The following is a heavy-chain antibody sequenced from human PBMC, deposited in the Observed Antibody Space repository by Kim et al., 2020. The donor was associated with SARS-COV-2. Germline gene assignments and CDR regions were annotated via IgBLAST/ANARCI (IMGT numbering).Heavy chain of an antibody. J-gene: IGHJ6*02. CDR3: ARDQGSPPILRGVIRDYYYYGMDV. V-gene: IGHV3-7*03. Sequence: GGSLRLSCAASGFTFSSYWMSWVRQAPGKGLEWVANIKQDGSEKYYVDSVKGRFTISRDNAKNSLYLQMNSLRAEDTAVYYCARDQGSPPILRGVIRDYYYYGMDVWGQGTTVTVSS. D-gene: IGHD3-10*01. CDR1: GFTFSSYW. CDR2: IKQDGSEK.